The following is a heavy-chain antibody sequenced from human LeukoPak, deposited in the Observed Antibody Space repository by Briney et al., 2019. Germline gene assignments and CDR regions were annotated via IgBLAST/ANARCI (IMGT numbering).Heavy chain of an antibody. CDR3: ARELGYYDILTGYPSFDY. CDR1: GYTFTSYA. V-gene: IGHV7-4-1*02. CDR2: INTTTGNP. J-gene: IGHJ4*02. Sequence: ASVKVSCKASGYTFTSYAMNWVRQAAGQGLEWMGWINTTTGNPTYAPGFTGRFVFSLDTSVSTAYLQISSLKAEDTAVYYCARELGYYDILTGYPSFDYWGQGTLVTVSS. D-gene: IGHD3-9*01.